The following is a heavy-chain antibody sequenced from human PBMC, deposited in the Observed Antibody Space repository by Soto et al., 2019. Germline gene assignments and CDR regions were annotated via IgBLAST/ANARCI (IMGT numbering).Heavy chain of an antibody. V-gene: IGHV1-69*13. Sequence: ASVKVTCKASGGTFSSYAISWVRQAPGQGLEWMGGIIPIFGTANYAQKFQGRVTITADESTSTAYMELSSLRSEDTAVYYCARAGQTTGIGDYWGQGTLVTVS. CDR1: GGTFSSYA. CDR2: IIPIFGTA. CDR3: ARAGQTTGIGDY. J-gene: IGHJ4*02. D-gene: IGHD4-17*01.